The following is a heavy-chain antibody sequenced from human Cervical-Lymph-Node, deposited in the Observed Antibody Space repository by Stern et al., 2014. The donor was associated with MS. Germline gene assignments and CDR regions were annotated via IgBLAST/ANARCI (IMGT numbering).Heavy chain of an antibody. CDR3: AIEEAGHRLGFLGV. V-gene: IGHV1-46*01. J-gene: IGHJ6*02. CDR2: INPSGGST. Sequence: VHLVESGAEVKKPGASVKVSCKAPGYTFTSYYMHWVRQAPGQGLEWMGIINPSGGSTSYAQKFQGRVTMTRDTSTSTVYMELSSLRSEDTAVYFCAIEEAGHRLGFLGVWGQGATVTVSS. D-gene: IGHD6-19*01. CDR1: GYTFTSYY.